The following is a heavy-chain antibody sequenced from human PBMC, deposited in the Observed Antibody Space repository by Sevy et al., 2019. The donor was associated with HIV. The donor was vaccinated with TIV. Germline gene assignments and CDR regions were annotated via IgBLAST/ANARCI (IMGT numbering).Heavy chain of an antibody. D-gene: IGHD2-2*01. CDR3: AKDRRIVVVPAAIGFFNP. CDR2: ISSSGGST. CDR1: GFTFSSYV. J-gene: IGHJ5*02. V-gene: IGHV3-23*01. Sequence: GGSLRLSCAASGFTFSSYVMSWVRQAPGKGLEWVSAISSSGGSTYYADSVKGRFTISRDNSKNTLYLQMNSLRAEDTAVYYCAKDRRIVVVPAAIGFFNPWGQGALVTVSS.